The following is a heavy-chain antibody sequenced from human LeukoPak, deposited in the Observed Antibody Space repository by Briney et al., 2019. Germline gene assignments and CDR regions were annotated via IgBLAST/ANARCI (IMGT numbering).Heavy chain of an antibody. Sequence: RGSLRLSCAPSGFTFSTYWMHWVRHAPGKGLVWVSRIKSDGGSTNYADSVKDRFTISRDNAKNTLFLQMNSLRAEDTAVYYCARDGDAPMTDFDYGGQGTLVTVSA. CDR2: IKSDGGST. J-gene: IGHJ4*02. V-gene: IGHV3-74*01. CDR1: GFTFSTYW. D-gene: IGHD2-21*02. CDR3: ARDGDAPMTDFDY.